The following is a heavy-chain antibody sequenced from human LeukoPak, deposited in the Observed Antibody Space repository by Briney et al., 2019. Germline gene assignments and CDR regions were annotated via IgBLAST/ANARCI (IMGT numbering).Heavy chain of an antibody. V-gene: IGHV4-59*11. D-gene: IGHD3-22*01. J-gene: IGHJ3*02. CDR3: AGEDYFDSSGYASWRFDI. Sequence: ASETLSLTCTVSGGSISDHYWTWIRQPPGKGLEWIGHIYYSGNTIYNPSLKSRVTISVDTSKNQFSLKLTSVTTADTAVYYCAGEDYFDSSGYASWRFDIWGQGTMVTVSS. CDR2: IYYSGNT. CDR1: GGSISDHY.